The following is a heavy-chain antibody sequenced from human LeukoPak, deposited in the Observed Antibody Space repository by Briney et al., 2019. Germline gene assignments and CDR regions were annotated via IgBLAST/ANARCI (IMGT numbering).Heavy chain of an antibody. CDR1: GSTISGYA. J-gene: IGHJ6*03. V-gene: IGHV3-33*01. CDR2: RWYDGSEK. Sequence: AGTLRCSGVASGSTISGYAMHWDRQAPGKGREWGAVRWYDGSEKDYGDSVRGRFTISRDNSKTTLYLQTNSLRAEDTAVYYCARIPLAALVVSHSRYFCYYMDVWGNGTTVTVSS. D-gene: IGHD5-18*01. CDR3: ARIPLAALVVSHSRYFCYYMDV.